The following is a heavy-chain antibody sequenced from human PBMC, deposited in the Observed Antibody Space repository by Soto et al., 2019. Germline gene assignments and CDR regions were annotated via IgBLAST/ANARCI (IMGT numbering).Heavy chain of an antibody. D-gene: IGHD6-6*01. Sequence: SGGSLRLSCAASGFTVSSNYMSWVRQAPGKGLEWVSVIYSGGSTYYADSVKGRFTISRDNSKNTLYLQMNSLRAEDTAVYYCAGVSIAARSFDYWGQGTLVTVSS. CDR2: IYSGGST. J-gene: IGHJ4*02. CDR1: GFTVSSNY. V-gene: IGHV3-53*01. CDR3: AGVSIAARSFDY.